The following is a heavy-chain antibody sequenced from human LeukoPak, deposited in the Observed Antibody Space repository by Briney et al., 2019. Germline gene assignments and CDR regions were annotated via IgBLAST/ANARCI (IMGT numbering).Heavy chain of an antibody. CDR1: GFNFDTYS. CDR2: ISSRSSYI. Sequence: GGSLRLSCAASGFNFDTYSMNWVRQAPGKGLEWVSFISSRSSYIYYADSVKGRFTISRDNAKNSLYLQMNGLRAEDTAVYYCARDIVVVPAAKDGMDVWGQGTTVTVSS. D-gene: IGHD2-2*01. J-gene: IGHJ6*02. V-gene: IGHV3-21*01. CDR3: ARDIVVVPAAKDGMDV.